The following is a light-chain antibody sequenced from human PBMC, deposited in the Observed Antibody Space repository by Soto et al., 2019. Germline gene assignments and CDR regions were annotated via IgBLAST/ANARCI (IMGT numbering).Light chain of an antibody. CDR2: GAS. CDR3: QQYNNWPPYT. Sequence: EIVMTQYPATMSVSLGERATLSCRASQSVSSNLAWYQQKPGQAPRLLIYGASTRATGIPARFSGSGSGTEFTLIISSLQSEDSAVYYCQQYNNWPPYTFGQGTKLEIK. V-gene: IGKV3-15*01. CDR1: QSVSSN. J-gene: IGKJ2*01.